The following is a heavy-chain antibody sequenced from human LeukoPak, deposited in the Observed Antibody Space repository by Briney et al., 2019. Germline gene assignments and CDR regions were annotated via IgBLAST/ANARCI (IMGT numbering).Heavy chain of an antibody. CDR2: ITGDYAT. D-gene: IGHD3-22*01. Sequence: GGSLRVSCAASGFTFSNFAMMWVRQAPGKGLEWVSSITGDYATYSADPAKGRFTTSRDNSKNIVYLQMDSLRDDDTAVYYCAKGAASGLVDWFDPWGQGTLVTVSS. J-gene: IGHJ5*02. CDR1: GFTFSNFA. V-gene: IGHV3-23*01. CDR3: AKGAASGLVDWFDP.